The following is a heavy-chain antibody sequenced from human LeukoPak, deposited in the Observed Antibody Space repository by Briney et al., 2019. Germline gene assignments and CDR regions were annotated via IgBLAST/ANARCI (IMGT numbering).Heavy chain of an antibody. D-gene: IGHD6-19*01. Sequence: GASVKVSCKASGYTFNGYYMHWVRQAPGQGLEWMGWINPKSGGTNYAQNFQGRVTMTRDTSITTAYMELSRLRSDDTAVYYCAREPYSSGREYYFDYWGQGTLVTVSS. CDR2: INPKSGGT. CDR1: GYTFNGYY. V-gene: IGHV1-2*02. CDR3: AREPYSSGREYYFDY. J-gene: IGHJ4*02.